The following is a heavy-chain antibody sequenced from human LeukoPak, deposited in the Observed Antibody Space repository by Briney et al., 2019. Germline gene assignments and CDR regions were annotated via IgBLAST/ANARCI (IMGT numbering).Heavy chain of an antibody. D-gene: IGHD1-26*01. CDR1: GFTFSSYA. J-gene: IGHJ4*02. CDR3: AKDLIVGAF. V-gene: IGHV3-30*02. CDR2: IRYDGSNK. Sequence: GRSLRLSCAASGFTFSSYAMHWVRQAPGKGLEWVAFIRYDGSNKYYADSVKGRFTISRDNSKNTLYLQMNSLRAEDTAVYYCAKDLIVGAFGGQGTLVTVSS.